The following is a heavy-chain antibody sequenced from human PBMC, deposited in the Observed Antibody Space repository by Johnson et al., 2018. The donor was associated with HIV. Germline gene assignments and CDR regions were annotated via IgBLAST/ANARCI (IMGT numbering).Heavy chain of an antibody. D-gene: IGHD1-26*01. V-gene: IGHV3-11*04. Sequence: QVQLVESGGGLVKPGGSLRLSCAASGFTFSDYYMSWIRQAPGKGLEWVSYISSSGSTISYAASVKCRFTISRDNAKNSMYLQMNSLRAEDTAVYYCAREPALVGANGGWGAFDIWGQGTLVTVSS. J-gene: IGHJ3*02. CDR2: ISSSGSTI. CDR1: GFTFSDYY. CDR3: AREPALVGANGGWGAFDI.